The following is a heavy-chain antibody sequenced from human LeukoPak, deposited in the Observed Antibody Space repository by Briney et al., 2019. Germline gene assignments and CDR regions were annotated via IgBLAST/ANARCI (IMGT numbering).Heavy chain of an antibody. D-gene: IGHD2-2*01. V-gene: IGHV4-61*02. CDR2: IYTSGDT. CDR3: ARESCNGASCFRAEGFYYFYMDV. J-gene: IGHJ6*03. CDR1: GASISRGSYY. Sequence: SQTLSLTCSVSGASISRGSYYWSWIRQPAGKGLEWIGRIYTSGDTNYNPSLESRVTISVDMSQNQLSLRLTSVTVADTAIYYCARESCNGASCFRAEGFYYFYMDVWGKGTTVTVSS.